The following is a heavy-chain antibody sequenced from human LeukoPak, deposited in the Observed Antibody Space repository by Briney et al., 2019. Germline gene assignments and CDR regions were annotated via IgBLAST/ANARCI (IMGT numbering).Heavy chain of an antibody. J-gene: IGHJ4*02. Sequence: GGSLRLSCAASGFTFSSYAMSWVRQAPGKGLEWVSAISGSGGSTYYADSVKGRFTISRDNSKNTLYLQMNSLRAEDTAVYYCAKACRDGFYITTMGESDYWGQGTLVTVSS. V-gene: IGHV3-23*01. CDR1: GFTFSSYA. CDR2: ISGSGGST. CDR3: AKACRDGFYITTMGESDY. D-gene: IGHD5-24*01.